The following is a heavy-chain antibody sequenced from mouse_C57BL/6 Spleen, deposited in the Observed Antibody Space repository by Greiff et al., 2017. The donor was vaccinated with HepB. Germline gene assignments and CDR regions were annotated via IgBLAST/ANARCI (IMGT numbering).Heavy chain of an antibody. CDR2: IYPSDSET. CDR1: GYTFTSYW. V-gene: IGHV1-61*01. CDR3: ARLGQVYYFDY. J-gene: IGHJ2*01. Sequence: VQLQQPGAELVRPGSSVKLSCKASGYTFTSYWMDWVKQRPGQGLEWIGNIYPSDSETHYNQKFKDKATLTVDKSSSTAYMQLSSLTSEDSAVYYCARLGQVYYFDYWGQGTTLTVSS. D-gene: IGHD3-3*01.